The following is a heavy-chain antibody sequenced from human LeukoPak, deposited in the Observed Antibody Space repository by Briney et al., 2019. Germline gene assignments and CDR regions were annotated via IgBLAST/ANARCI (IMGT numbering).Heavy chain of an antibody. CDR2: FDPEDGET. J-gene: IGHJ3*02. V-gene: IGHV1-24*01. D-gene: IGHD1-26*01. CDR3: ATVGYSGSARGAFDI. CDR1: GYTLTELS. Sequence: ASVKVSCKVSGYTLTELSMHWVRQAPGKGLEWMGGFDPEDGETIYAQKFQGRVTMTEDTSTDTAYMELSSLRSEDTAVYYCATVGYSGSARGAFDIWGQGTMVTASS.